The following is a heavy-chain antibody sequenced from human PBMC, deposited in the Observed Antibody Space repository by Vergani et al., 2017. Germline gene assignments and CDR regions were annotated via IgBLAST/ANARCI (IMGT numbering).Heavy chain of an antibody. Sequence: VQLLESGGGLAQPGGSLRLSCAASGFTFRNYAMTWVRQAPGKGLEWVAFIRYDGSNKYYADSVKGRFTISRDNSKNTLYLQMNSLRAEDTAVYYCAKDSLYYYDSSGYYFNAFDIWGQGTMVTVSS. CDR1: GFTFRNYA. CDR3: AKDSLYYYDSSGYYFNAFDI. CDR2: IRYDGSNK. J-gene: IGHJ3*02. V-gene: IGHV3-30*02. D-gene: IGHD3-22*01.